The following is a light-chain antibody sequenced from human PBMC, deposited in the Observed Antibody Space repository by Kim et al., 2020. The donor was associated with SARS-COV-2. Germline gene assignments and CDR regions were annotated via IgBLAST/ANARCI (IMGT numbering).Light chain of an antibody. CDR1: HSVSNN. CDR3: QQYDDWPPWT. CDR2: GAS. Sequence: EVVMTQSPATLSVSPGETATLSCRASHSVSNNVAWYQQKPGQAPRLLIYGASTRATDVPATFSGSGSGTDFTLTISSLQSEDLAVYHCQQYDDWPPWTFGQGTKVDIK. V-gene: IGKV3-15*01. J-gene: IGKJ1*01.